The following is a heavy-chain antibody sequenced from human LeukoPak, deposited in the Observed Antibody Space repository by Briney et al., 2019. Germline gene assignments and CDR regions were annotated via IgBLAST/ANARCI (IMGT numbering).Heavy chain of an antibody. CDR1: GGSIRSYY. V-gene: IGHV4-59*01. J-gene: IGHJ4*02. D-gene: IGHD3-22*01. CDR2: IYYSGST. CDR3: ARGGGSTDYYDSSGYF. Sequence: SETLSLTCTVSGGSIRSYYWSWIRQPPGKGLEWIGYIYYSGSTNYNPSLKSRVAISVDTSKNQFSLKLSSVTAADTAVYYCARGGGSTDYYDSSGYFWGQGTLVTVSS.